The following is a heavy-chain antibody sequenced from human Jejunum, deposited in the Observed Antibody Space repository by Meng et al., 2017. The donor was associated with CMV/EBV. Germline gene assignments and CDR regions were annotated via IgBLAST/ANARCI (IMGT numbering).Heavy chain of an antibody. V-gene: IGHV5-51*01. CDR2: IYPDDSET. J-gene: IGHJ6*02. Sequence: ASYWIAWVRQMPGKGLEWMGIIYPDDSETRYGPSFQGQVTISADKSISTAYLQWSSLKASDTAIYYCARPIIASRSGYQYGMDVWGQGTTVTVSS. CDR3: ARPIIASRSGYQYGMDV. CDR1: ASYW.